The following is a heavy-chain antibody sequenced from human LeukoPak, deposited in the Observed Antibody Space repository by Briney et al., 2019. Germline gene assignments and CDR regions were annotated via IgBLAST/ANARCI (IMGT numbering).Heavy chain of an antibody. Sequence: ASVKVSCKASGYTFTSYGISWVRQAPGQGLEWMGWISAYNGNTNYAQKLQGRVTMTTDTSTSTAYMELRSLRSDDTAVYYCARTRQELVPGTVVYYYYYMDVWGKGTTVTVSS. CDR3: ARTRQELVPGTVVYYYYYMDV. CDR1: GYTFTSYG. CDR2: ISAYNGNT. J-gene: IGHJ6*03. V-gene: IGHV1-18*01. D-gene: IGHD6-13*01.